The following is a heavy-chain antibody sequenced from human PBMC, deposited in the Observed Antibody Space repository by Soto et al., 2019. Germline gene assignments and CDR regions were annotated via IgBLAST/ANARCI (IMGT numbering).Heavy chain of an antibody. CDR2: INHSGRT. J-gene: IGHJ6*02. D-gene: IGHD5-18*01. CDR3: ARGCPEIGYSDGWVRYYYYKGMDV. CDR1: GGSFSGYY. Sequence: SETLSLTCAVYGGSFSGYYWSWIRHPPGKGLEWIGEINHSGRTNYNPSLKSRGTISVDTDKNQISLKLSSVTAADTAVYYCARGCPEIGYSDGWVRYYYYKGMDVWGQGTTVTVS. V-gene: IGHV4-34*01.